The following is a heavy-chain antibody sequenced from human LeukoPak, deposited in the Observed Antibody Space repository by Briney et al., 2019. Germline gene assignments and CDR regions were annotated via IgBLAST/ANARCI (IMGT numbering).Heavy chain of an antibody. D-gene: IGHD6-19*01. CDR1: GGTFSSYA. J-gene: IGHJ5*01. Sequence: SVKVSCKASGGTFSSYAISWVRQAPGQGLEWMGRIIPILGIANYAQKFQGRVTITADKSTSTAYMELNTLRADDTATYYCAKPISGGLAVTADWFHPWGQGTLVVVSS. CDR2: IIPILGIA. CDR3: AKPISGGLAVTADWFHP. V-gene: IGHV1-69*04.